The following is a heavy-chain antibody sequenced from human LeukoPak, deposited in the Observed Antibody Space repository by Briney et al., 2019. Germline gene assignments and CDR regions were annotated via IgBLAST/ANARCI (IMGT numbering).Heavy chain of an antibody. CDR2: ISGSGDST. Sequence: GVSLRLSCAASGFTFSSYSMSGVRQAPGKGPECGSGISGSGDSTYYADSVKGRVTISRDNSKNTLYLQMNSLRDEDTAVYYCAKDHRGGQPNPYYFDYWGQGTLVTVSS. D-gene: IGHD2-15*01. CDR3: AKDHRGGQPNPYYFDY. J-gene: IGHJ4*02. V-gene: IGHV3-23*01. CDR1: GFTFSSYS.